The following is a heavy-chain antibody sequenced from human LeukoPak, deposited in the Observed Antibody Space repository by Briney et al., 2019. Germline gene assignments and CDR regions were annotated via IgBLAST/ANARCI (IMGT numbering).Heavy chain of an antibody. V-gene: IGHV4-38-2*02. J-gene: IGHJ4*02. CDR2: VYRSGST. CDR3: ARENWVFDY. CDR1: GYSISSGYH. Sequence: PSETLSLTCVVSGYSISSGYHWGWIRQPPGKGLEWIGSVYRSGSTYYNPPLKSRVTISVDTSKNQISLKVRSVTAADTAVYYCARENWVFDYWGQGILVTVSS. D-gene: IGHD7-27*01.